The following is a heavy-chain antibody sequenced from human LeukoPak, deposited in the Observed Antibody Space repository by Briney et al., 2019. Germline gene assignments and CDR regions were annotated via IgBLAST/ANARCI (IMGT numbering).Heavy chain of an antibody. CDR3: ARAGLLLWFGELLSFDY. V-gene: IGHV1-2*02. CDR2: INPNGGGT. J-gene: IGHJ4*02. D-gene: IGHD3-10*01. CDR1: GYTFTGYY. Sequence: ASVKVSCKASGYTFTGYYMHWVRQAPGQGLEWMGWINPNGGGTNYAQKFQGRVTMTRDTSISTAYMELSRLRSDDTAVYYCARAGLLLWFGELLSFDYWGQGTLVTVSS.